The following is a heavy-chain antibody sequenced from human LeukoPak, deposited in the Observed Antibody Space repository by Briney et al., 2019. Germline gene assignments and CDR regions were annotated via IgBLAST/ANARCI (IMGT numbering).Heavy chain of an antibody. CDR2: INPNSGGT. V-gene: IGHV1-2*02. CDR1: GYTFTGYY. CDR3: ARDYAVDYFDY. D-gene: IGHD3-16*01. Sequence: GASVKVSCKASGYTFTGYYMHWVRQAPGQGLEWMGWINPNSGGTNYAQKFQGRVTMTRDTSISTAYMELRSLRSDDTAVYYCARDYAVDYFDYWGQGTLVTVSS. J-gene: IGHJ4*02.